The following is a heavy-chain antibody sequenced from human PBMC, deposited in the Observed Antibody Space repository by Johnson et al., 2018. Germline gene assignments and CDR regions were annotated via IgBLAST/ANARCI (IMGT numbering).Heavy chain of an antibody. CDR1: GFTFSSYW. V-gene: IGHV3-74*01. D-gene: IGHD2-2*01. Sequence: VQLQESGGGLVQPGGSLRLSCAASGFTFSSYWMHWVRQVPGKGLVWVSRINSDGSFTRYAASVKGRFAVSRDTAKNTLYLQVNRLRAEDTAVYYCARDWGYCSSTSCLPYYYYYAMDVWGQGTTVTVSS. CDR2: INSDGSFT. CDR3: ARDWGYCSSTSCLPYYYYYAMDV. J-gene: IGHJ6*02.